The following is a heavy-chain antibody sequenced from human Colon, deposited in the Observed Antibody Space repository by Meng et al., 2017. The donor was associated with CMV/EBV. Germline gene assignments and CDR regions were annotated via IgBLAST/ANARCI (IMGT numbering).Heavy chain of an antibody. Sequence: ASGFTFSSFPMHWVRRAPGKGLEWVASISSDSTYIYYAGSLKGRFTISRDNAQNSLFLQMDSLRAEDTAIYYCARDYSIGTPYYFEYWGQGTLVTVSS. D-gene: IGHD3-22*01. CDR2: ISSDSTYI. V-gene: IGHV3-21*01. CDR3: ARDYSIGTPYYFEY. CDR1: GFTFSSFP. J-gene: IGHJ4*02.